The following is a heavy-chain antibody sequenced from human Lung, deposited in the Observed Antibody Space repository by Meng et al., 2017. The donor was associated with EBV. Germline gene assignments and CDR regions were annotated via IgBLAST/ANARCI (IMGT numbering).Heavy chain of an antibody. CDR2: INTDTGKP. J-gene: IGHJ5*02. CDR3: ARDRGSGGWSNWFDP. V-gene: IGHV7-4-1*02. CDR1: GYTFTSYD. D-gene: IGHD1-26*01. Sequence: QVQLWQSGAEVRKPGASVKAPGXXSGYTFTSYDINWVRQATGQGLEWMGWINTDTGKPTYAQGFTGRFVFSLDTSVRTAYLQISSLKAEDTAVYYCARDRGSGGWSNWFDPWGQGTLVTVSS.